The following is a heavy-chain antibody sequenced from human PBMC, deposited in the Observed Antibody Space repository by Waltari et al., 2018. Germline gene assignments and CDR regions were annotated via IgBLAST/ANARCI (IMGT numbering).Heavy chain of an antibody. CDR3: ARGVRVYATGDAFDI. CDR1: GYTFTGYY. V-gene: IGHV1-2*06. Sequence: QVQLVQSGAEVKKPGASVKVSCKASGYTFTGYYMHWVRQAPGQGLEWMGRINPNKGGTNYAQKFQGRVTMTRDTSISTAYMELSRLRSDDTAVYYCARGVRVYATGDAFDIWGQGTMVTVSS. CDR2: INPNKGGT. J-gene: IGHJ3*02. D-gene: IGHD2-8*01.